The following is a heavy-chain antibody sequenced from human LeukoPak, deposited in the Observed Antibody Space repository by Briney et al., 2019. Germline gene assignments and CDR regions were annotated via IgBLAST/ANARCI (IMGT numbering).Heavy chain of an antibody. V-gene: IGHV4-4*07. D-gene: IGHD3-9*01. J-gene: IGHJ6*02. CDR3: ARGTYDIFTCHYYYYGMAV. CDR1: SGSMSSYY. Sequence: SETLSLTCTVSSGSMSSYYWSWIRQPAGKGLEWIGHIYTSGSTNYNPSLKSRVTMSVDTSKNQFSLNLSSVTAADTAVYYCARGTYDIFTCHYYYYGMAVWGQGTTVTVSS. CDR2: IYTSGST.